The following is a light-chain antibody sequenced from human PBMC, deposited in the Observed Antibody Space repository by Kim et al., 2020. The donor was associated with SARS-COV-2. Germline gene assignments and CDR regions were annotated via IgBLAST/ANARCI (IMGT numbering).Light chain of an antibody. CDR2: SND. V-gene: IGLV1-44*01. CDR1: RSNIGSNA. J-gene: IGLJ2*01. Sequence: QSVLTQPPSASGTPGQRVTISCSGSRSNIGSNAVNWYQQLPGTAPKLLIYSNDHRPSGVPDRFSGSKSGTSASLAISGLQSEDEADYYCAAWDDSLNDVIFGGGTQLTVL. CDR3: AAWDDSLNDVI.